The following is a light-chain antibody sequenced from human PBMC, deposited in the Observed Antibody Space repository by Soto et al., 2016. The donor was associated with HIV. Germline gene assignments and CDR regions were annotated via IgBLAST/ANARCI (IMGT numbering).Light chain of an antibody. CDR1: NIGSKS. CDR2: DDN. CDR3: QVCDSTTDHWV. Sequence: SYELTQPPSVSVAPGKTARTTCGGDNIGSKSVHWYQQKPGQAPVLVVYDDNDRPSGNPERFPGSNSGNTATLTISRVEAGDEADFYCQVCDSTTDHWVFGGGTKLTVL. J-gene: IGLJ3*02. V-gene: IGLV3-21*03.